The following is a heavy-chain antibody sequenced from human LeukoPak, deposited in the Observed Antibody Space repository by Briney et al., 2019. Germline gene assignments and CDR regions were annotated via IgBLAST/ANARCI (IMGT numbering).Heavy chain of an antibody. CDR1: GGSINRHY. CDR3: ASRPADTTWYGVFDY. D-gene: IGHD3-10*01. CDR2: IFNTGNT. J-gene: IGHJ4*02. Sequence: SETLSLTCSVSGGSINRHYWSWIRQPPGKRLEWIGYIFNTGNTNYNPSLASRVTMSVATSRAQFFLRLTPVTAADTAIYYCASRPADTTWYGVFDYWSQGTLVTVSS. V-gene: IGHV4-59*11.